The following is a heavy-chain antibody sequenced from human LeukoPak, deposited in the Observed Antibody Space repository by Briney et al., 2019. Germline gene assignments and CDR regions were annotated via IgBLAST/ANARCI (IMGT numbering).Heavy chain of an antibody. Sequence: GGSLRLSCAASGFTFSSYGMHWVRQAPGKGLEWVAVISYDGSNKYYADSVKGRFTISRDNAKNSLYLQMNSLRAEDTAVYYCARVVELERRVYYYYGMDVWGQGTTVTVSS. V-gene: IGHV3-30*03. CDR1: GFTFSSYG. CDR3: ARVVELERRVYYYYGMDV. CDR2: ISYDGSNK. D-gene: IGHD1-1*01. J-gene: IGHJ6*02.